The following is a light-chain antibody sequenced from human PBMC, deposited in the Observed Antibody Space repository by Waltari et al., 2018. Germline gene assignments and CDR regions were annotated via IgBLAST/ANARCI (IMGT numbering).Light chain of an antibody. CDR1: SSNIGAGYA. V-gene: IGLV1-40*01. Sequence: QSVLTQPPSVSGAPGQRVTISCTGSSSNIGAGYAVHWYQPLPGTAPKLLIYGNSNRPSGVPDRFSGSKSGTSASLAITGLQAEDEADYYCQSYDSSLSGSWVFGGGTKLTVL. J-gene: IGLJ3*02. CDR2: GNS. CDR3: QSYDSSLSGSWV.